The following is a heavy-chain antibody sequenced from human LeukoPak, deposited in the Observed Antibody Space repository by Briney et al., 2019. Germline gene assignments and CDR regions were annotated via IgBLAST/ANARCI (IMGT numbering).Heavy chain of an antibody. V-gene: IGHV4-39*01. CDR3: ARQSFWPVAVYYYYYYMDV. J-gene: IGHJ6*03. D-gene: IGHD2-21*01. Sequence: SETLSLTCTVSGGSISSSSYYWGWIRQPPGKGLEWIGSIYYSGSTYYNPSLKSRVTISVDTSKNQFSLRLSSVTAADTAVYYCARQSFWPVAVYYYYYYMDVWGKGTTVTVSS. CDR1: GGSISSSSYY. CDR2: IYYSGST.